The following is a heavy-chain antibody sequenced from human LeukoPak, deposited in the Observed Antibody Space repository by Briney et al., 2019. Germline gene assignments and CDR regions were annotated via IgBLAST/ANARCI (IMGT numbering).Heavy chain of an antibody. CDR3: AGVRLLAARPGGMDV. V-gene: IGHV3-21*01. CDR2: ISSSSSYI. D-gene: IGHD6-6*01. CDR1: GFTFGSYS. J-gene: IGHJ6*02. Sequence: KPGGSLRLSCAASGFTFGSYSMNWVRQAPGKGLEWVSSISSSSSYIYYADSVKGRFTISRDNAKNSLYLQMNSLRAEDTAVYYCAGVRLLAARPGGMDVWGQGTTVTVSS.